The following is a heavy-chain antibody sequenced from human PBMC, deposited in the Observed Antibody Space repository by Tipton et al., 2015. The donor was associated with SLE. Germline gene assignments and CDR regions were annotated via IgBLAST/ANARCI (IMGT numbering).Heavy chain of an antibody. CDR2: ISSSSSYI. Sequence: GSLRLSCAASGFTFSSYSMNWVRQAPGKGLEWVSSISSSSSYIYYADSVKGRFTISRDDAKNSLYLQMNSLRAEDTAVYYCAREIAAAGSFDYWGQGTLVTVSS. V-gene: IGHV3-21*01. D-gene: IGHD6-13*01. CDR1: GFTFSSYS. J-gene: IGHJ4*02. CDR3: AREIAAAGSFDY.